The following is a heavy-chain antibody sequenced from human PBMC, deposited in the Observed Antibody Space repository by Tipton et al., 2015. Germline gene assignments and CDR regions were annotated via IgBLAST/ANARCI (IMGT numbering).Heavy chain of an antibody. J-gene: IGHJ2*01. Sequence: TLSLTCTVSGGSISNYYWNWIRQPPGKGLEWIGYISYSGSPNYNPSIRSRVTISVDASKNQFSLQLSSITAADTAVYYCARGHYVSGWYSHYFDLWGRGSLVTVSS. D-gene: IGHD6-19*01. V-gene: IGHV4-59*12. CDR2: ISYSGSP. CDR1: GGSISNYY. CDR3: ARGHYVSGWYSHYFDL.